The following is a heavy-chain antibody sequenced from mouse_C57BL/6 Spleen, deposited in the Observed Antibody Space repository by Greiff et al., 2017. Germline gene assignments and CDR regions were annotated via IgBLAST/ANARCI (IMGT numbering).Heavy chain of an antibody. J-gene: IGHJ2*01. V-gene: IGHV1-80*01. CDR1: GYAFSSYW. CDR3: ARTTTVPYFDY. Sequence: VQLQQSGAELVKPGASVKISCKASGYAFSSYWMNWVKQRPGKGLEWIGQIYPGDGDTNYNGKFKGKATLTADKSSSTAYMQLSSLTSEDSAVYFCARTTTVPYFDYWGQGTTLTVSS. CDR2: IYPGDGDT. D-gene: IGHD1-1*01.